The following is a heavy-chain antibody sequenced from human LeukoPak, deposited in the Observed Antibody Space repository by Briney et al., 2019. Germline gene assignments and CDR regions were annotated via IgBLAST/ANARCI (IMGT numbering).Heavy chain of an antibody. CDR3: ARDHHCGGGSCYPRGPVWSDP. CDR2: IYYSGST. CDR1: GGSISSGGYY. Sequence: SETLSLTCTVSGGSISSGGYYWSWIRQHPGKGLEWIGYIYYSGSTYYNPSLKSRVTISVDTSKNQFSLKLSSVTAADTAVYYCARDHHCGGGSCYPRGPVWSDPWGQGTLVTVSS. D-gene: IGHD2-15*01. V-gene: IGHV4-31*03. J-gene: IGHJ5*02.